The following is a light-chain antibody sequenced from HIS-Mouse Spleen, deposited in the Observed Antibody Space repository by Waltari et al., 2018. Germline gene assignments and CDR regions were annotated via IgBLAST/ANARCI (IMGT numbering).Light chain of an antibody. CDR3: QQLNSYPTWT. J-gene: IGKJ1*01. V-gene: IGKV1-9*01. CDR2: AAS. CDR1: QGISSY. Sequence: IQLTQSPSFLSASVGDRFTIPCRASQGISSYLAWYQQKPGKAPKLLIYAASTLQSGVPSRFSGSGSGTEFTLTISSLQPEDFATYYCQQLNSYPTWTFGQGTKVEIK.